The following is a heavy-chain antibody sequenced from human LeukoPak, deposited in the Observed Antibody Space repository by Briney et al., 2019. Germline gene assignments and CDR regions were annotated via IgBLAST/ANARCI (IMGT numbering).Heavy chain of an antibody. J-gene: IGHJ4*02. V-gene: IGHV1-69*13. CDR2: IIPIFGTA. Sequence: SVKVSCKASGGTFSSYAISWVRQAPGQGLEWMGGIIPIFGTANYAQNFQGRVTITADESTSTAYMELSSLRSEDTAVYYCAAEDGYNYFDYWGQGTLVTVSS. D-gene: IGHD5-24*01. CDR1: GGTFSSYA. CDR3: AAEDGYNYFDY.